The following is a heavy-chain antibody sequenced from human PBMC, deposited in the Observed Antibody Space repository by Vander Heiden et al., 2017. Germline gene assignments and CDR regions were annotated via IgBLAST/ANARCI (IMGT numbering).Heavy chain of an antibody. CDR1: EFTFSSYE. Sequence: EVQLVESGGGLVQPGGSLRLSCAASEFTFSSYEMNWVRQAPGKGLEWVSYISSSGSTIYYADSVKGRFTISRDNAKNSLYLQMNSLRAEDTAVYYCARDSIAARRVWDYWGQGTLVTVSS. CDR3: ARDSIAARRVWDY. CDR2: ISSSGSTI. D-gene: IGHD6-6*01. V-gene: IGHV3-48*03. J-gene: IGHJ4*02.